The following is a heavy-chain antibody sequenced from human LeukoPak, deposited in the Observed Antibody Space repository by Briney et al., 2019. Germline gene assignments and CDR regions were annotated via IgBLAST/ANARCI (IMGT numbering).Heavy chain of an antibody. J-gene: IGHJ4*02. CDR3: ARAGDYGDYDLDY. CDR2: ISYDGSNK. CDR1: GFIFSSYA. Sequence: GGSLRLSCVASGFIFSSYAMHWVRQAPGKGLEWVAVISYDGSNKYYADSVKGRFTISRDNSKNTLYLQMNSLRAEGTAVYYCARAGDYGDYDLDYWGQGTLVTVSS. V-gene: IGHV3-30*04. D-gene: IGHD4-17*01.